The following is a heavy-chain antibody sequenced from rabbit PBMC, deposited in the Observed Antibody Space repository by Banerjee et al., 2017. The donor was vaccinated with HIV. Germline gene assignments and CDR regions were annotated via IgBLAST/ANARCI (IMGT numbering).Heavy chain of an antibody. CDR3: ARGGIGTAYGYTTL. V-gene: IGHV1S45*01. D-gene: IGHD6-1*01. CDR2: IYTGSTGNT. CDR1: GFDLSSYY. J-gene: IGHJ3*01. Sequence: QEQLEESGGDLVKPEGSLTLTCTASGFDLSSYYIYWVRQAPGKGLEWIACIYTGSTGNTYYASWAKGRFTISKTSSTTVTLQVTSLTAADTATYFCARGGIGTAYGYTTLWGQGTLVTVS.